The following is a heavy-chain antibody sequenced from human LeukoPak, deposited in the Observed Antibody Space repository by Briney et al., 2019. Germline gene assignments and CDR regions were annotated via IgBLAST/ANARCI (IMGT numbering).Heavy chain of an antibody. Sequence: ASVKVSCKASGYTFTGYYMHWVRQAPGQGLEWMGWINPNSGGTNYAQKFQGRVTMTRDTSISTAYMELSRLRSDDTAVYYCARDDSVVQLGTFDYWGQGTLVIVSS. CDR3: ARDDSVVQLGTFDY. J-gene: IGHJ4*02. CDR2: INPNSGGT. V-gene: IGHV1-2*02. D-gene: IGHD1-1*01. CDR1: GYTFTGYY.